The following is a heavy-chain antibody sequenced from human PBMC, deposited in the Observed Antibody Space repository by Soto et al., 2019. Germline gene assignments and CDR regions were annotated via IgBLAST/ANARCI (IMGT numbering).Heavy chain of an antibody. D-gene: IGHD2-2*01. CDR2: IYSGGST. J-gene: IGHJ6*02. CDR3: ARHPSGSTAGTYYGMDV. V-gene: IGHV3-53*01. Sequence: GGSLRLSCAASGVTVSSTYMSWVRPAPGEGLDWVSVIYSGGSTYYADSVKGRFTISRDNSKNTLYLQMNSLGAEDTAVYYCARHPSGSTAGTYYGMDVWGQGTTVTVSS. CDR1: GVTVSSTY.